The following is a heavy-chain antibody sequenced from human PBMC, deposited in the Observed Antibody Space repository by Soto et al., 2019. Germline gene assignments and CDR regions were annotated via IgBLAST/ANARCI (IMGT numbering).Heavy chain of an antibody. CDR3: ARERGGRYSSSWFGYGFDP. CDR1: GDSISTFY. Sequence: SETLSLTCTVSGDSISTFYWGWMRQSPGKELEWIGYVYYTGSTNYNPSLKSRVTISVDRSKNQFSLKLTSANAADTAVYYCARERGGRYSSSWFGYGFDPWGQGTLVTVSS. V-gene: IGHV4-59*01. J-gene: IGHJ5*02. D-gene: IGHD6-13*01. CDR2: VYYTGST.